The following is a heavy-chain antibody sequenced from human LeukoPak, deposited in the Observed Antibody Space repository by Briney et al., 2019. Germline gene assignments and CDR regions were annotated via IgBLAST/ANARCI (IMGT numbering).Heavy chain of an antibody. J-gene: IGHJ3*01. CDR1: GFTFSNYA. Sequence: GGSLRLSCAASGFTFSNYAMTWVRQAPGKGLEWVSTISDSGSTFYADSVKGRFTISRDNSKNTLFLQMNGLRADDTAVDYCAKDWPSEWQQLPDYDAVDVWGQGTMVTVSS. CDR2: ISDSGST. CDR3: AKDWPSEWQQLPDYDAVDV. V-gene: IGHV3-23*01. D-gene: IGHD6-13*01.